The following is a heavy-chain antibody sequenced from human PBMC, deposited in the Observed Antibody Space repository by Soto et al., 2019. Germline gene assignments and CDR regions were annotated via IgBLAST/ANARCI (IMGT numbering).Heavy chain of an antibody. D-gene: IGHD3-10*01. CDR1: GGPVTSVSYY. V-gene: IGHV4-61*01. CDR3: ATVRGGDYYYSGMDV. J-gene: IGHJ6*02. Sequence: SETLSLTCTVSGGPVTSVSYYWSWIRQPPGKGLEWIGYVYYSGITNYNPSLKSRVTISVDTSKNQFSLELTSVTAADTAVYYCATVRGGDYYYSGMDVWGQGTTVTVSS. CDR2: VYYSGIT.